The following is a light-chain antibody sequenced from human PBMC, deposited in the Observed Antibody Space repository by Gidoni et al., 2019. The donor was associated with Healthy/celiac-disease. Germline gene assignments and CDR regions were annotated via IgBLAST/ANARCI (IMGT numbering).Light chain of an antibody. CDR2: AAS. V-gene: IGKV1-39*01. CDR3: QQSYSTPIT. CDR1: QSISSY. Sequence: DIQMTQSPSSLSASVADRVIITCRASQSISSYLNWYQQKPGKAPKLLIYAASSLQSGVPSRFSGSGSGTDFTLTISSLQAEDFAAYYCQQSYSTPITFGQGTRLEIK. J-gene: IGKJ5*01.